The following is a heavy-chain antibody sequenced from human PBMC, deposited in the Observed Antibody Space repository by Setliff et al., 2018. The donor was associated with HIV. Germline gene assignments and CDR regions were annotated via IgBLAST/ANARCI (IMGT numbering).Heavy chain of an antibody. J-gene: IGHJ6*03. V-gene: IGHV1-24*01. D-gene: IGHD1-1*01. Sequence: ASVKVSCKVSGNTLTELSMHWVRQTPGKGREWLGSFDPADGEAVYTEKLQGRVTMTEDTSIDTAYMELSSLRSEDTAVYYCATGPLERPAGAYYMDVWGTGTTVTVSS. CDR2: FDPADGEA. CDR3: ATGPLERPAGAYYMDV. CDR1: GNTLTELS.